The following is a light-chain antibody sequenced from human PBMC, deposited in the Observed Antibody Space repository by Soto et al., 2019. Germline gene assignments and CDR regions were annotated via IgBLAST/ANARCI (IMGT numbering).Light chain of an antibody. J-gene: IGKJ1*01. V-gene: IGKV3-15*01. CDR2: GAS. CDR1: QSVSSN. Sequence: EIVMTQSPATLSVSPGERATLSCRASQSVSSNLAWYQQKPGQAPRLLIYGASTRATGIPARFSGSGSGTESTIAIRSLQSEDFAVDSRKQEKNWWTVGKGTKVE. CDR3: KQEKNWWT.